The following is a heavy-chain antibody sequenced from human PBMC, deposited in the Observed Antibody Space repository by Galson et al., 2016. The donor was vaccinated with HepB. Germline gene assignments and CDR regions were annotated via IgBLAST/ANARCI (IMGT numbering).Heavy chain of an antibody. CDR3: ASLYDVHNWFDP. Sequence: SCKASGGTLSNYAINWVRQAPGQGLEWMGGFTPIFDTAYCAQKFQGRVTITADKSTSTAYMALTSLRSEDTAVYYCASLYDVHNWFDPWGQGTLVTVSS. CDR2: FTPIFDTA. D-gene: IGHD3-10*02. J-gene: IGHJ5*02. V-gene: IGHV1-69*06. CDR1: GGTLSNYA.